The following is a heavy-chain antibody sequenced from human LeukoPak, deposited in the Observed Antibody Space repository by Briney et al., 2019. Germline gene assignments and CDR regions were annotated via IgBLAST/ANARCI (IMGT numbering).Heavy chain of an antibody. J-gene: IGHJ4*02. Sequence: GASVKVSCKASGYTFTSYYMHWVRQAPGQGLEWMGIINPSGGSTSYAQKFQGRVTMTRDMSTSTVYMELSSLRSEDTAVYYCARDRGGHGDDFWSGYSAFDYWGQGTLVTVSS. CDR2: INPSGGST. V-gene: IGHV1-46*01. D-gene: IGHD3-3*01. CDR1: GYTFTSYY. CDR3: ARDRGGHGDDFWSGYSAFDY.